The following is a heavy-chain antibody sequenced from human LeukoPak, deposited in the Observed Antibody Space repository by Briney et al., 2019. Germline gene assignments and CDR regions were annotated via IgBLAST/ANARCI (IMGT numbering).Heavy chain of an antibody. D-gene: IGHD3-9*01. CDR2: IDPSDSYT. V-gene: IGHV5-10-1*01. CDR1: GYSFTSYW. Sequence: GESLKISCKGSGYSFTSYWISWVRQMPGKGLEWMGRIDPSDSYTNYSPSFQGHVTISADKSISTAYLQWSSLKASDTAMYYCARLSYYDILTGHYTPYFDYWGQGTLVTVSS. J-gene: IGHJ4*02. CDR3: ARLSYYDILTGHYTPYFDY.